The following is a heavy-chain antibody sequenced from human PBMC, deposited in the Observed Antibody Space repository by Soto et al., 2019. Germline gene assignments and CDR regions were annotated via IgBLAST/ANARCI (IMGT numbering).Heavy chain of an antibody. CDR2: ISYDTSYK. D-gene: IGHD2-15*01. CDR3: AKVSIAKSSAVTFDS. J-gene: IGHJ4*02. V-gene: IGHV3-30*18. CDR1: GFTFSTYD. Sequence: QVQLVESEGGVVQPGGSLRLSCAVSGFTFSTYDMHWVRQAPGKGLEWVAVISYDTSYKNHVDSVKGRFTISRDNSKNTLYLQMTSLRAEDTAVYYCAKVSIAKSSAVTFDSWGQGTLVTVSS.